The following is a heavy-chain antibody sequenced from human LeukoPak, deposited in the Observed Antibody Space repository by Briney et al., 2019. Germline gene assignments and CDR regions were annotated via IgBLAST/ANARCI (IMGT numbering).Heavy chain of an antibody. CDR3: ARDSYTYCGGDCYIDY. CDR1: GFTFSSYA. Sequence: PGGSLRLSCAASGFTFSSYAMHWVRQAPGKGLEWVAVISHDGSNKYYADSVKGRFTISRDNSKNTLYLQMNGLRAEDTAVYYCARDSYTYCGGDCYIDYWGQGTLVTVSS. D-gene: IGHD2-21*02. J-gene: IGHJ4*02. V-gene: IGHV3-30-3*01. CDR2: ISHDGSNK.